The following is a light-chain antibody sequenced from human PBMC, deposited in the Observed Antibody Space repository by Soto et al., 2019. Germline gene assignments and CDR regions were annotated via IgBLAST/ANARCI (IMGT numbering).Light chain of an antibody. CDR2: EVN. CDR1: SSDVGGCNC. V-gene: IGLV2-14*01. CDR3: SSFTSTRTYV. J-gene: IGLJ1*01. Sequence: QSALTQPASVSGSPGQSITISCTGTSSDVGGCNCVSWYQHHPGKAPKLMIYEVNNRPSGVSSRFSGSKSGNTASLTISGLQAEDEADYYCSSFTSTRTYVFGTGTKLTVL.